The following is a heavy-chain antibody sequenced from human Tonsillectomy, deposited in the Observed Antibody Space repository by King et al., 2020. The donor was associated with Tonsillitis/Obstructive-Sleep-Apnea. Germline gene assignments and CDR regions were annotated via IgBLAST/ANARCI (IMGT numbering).Heavy chain of an antibody. CDR3: ARITTDYGDYVFDY. Sequence: LTLKESGPVLVKPTETLTLTCTVSGFSLSNARMGVSWIRQPPGKALEWLAHIFSNDEKSYSTSLKSRLTISKETSKSQVVLIMTNIDPVDTATYYCARITTDYGDYVFDYWGQGTLVTVSS. CDR1: GFSLSNARMG. V-gene: IGHV2-26*01. CDR2: IFSNDEK. D-gene: IGHD4-17*01. J-gene: IGHJ4*02.